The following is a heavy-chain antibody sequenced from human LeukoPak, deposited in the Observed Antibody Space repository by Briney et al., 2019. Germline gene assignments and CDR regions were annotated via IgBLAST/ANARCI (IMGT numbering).Heavy chain of an antibody. CDR2: ISSSSSTI. CDR1: GFIFSSYS. CDR3: ARDFGAAAIPYD. V-gene: IGHV3-48*01. D-gene: IGHD6-13*01. Sequence: GGSLRLSCAASGFIFSSYSMNWVRQAPGKGLEWVSYISSSSSTIYYADSVKGRFTISRDNAKNSLYLQMNSLRADDTAVYYCARDFGAAAIPYDWGQGTLVTVSS. J-gene: IGHJ4*02.